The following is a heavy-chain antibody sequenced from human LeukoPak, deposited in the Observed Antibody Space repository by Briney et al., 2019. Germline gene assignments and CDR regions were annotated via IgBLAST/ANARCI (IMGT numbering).Heavy chain of an antibody. CDR3: ARLASSWFWAFDI. V-gene: IGHV4-59*08. D-gene: IGHD3-10*01. CDR1: GDSMGSYY. J-gene: IGHJ3*02. CDR2: IHYSGST. Sequence: SENLSLTCTVSGDSMGSYYWNWIRQSPGKGLEWIGYIHYSGSTTYNPSLESRVIISIDASKNLFSLRLSSVTAADTAVYYCARLASSWFWAFDIWGQGTMVTVSS.